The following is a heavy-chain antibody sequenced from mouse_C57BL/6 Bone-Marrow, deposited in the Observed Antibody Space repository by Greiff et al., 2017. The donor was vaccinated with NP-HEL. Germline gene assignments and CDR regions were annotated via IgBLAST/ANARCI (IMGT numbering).Heavy chain of an antibody. CDR2: IWRGGST. CDR3: AKRSNYDYYYAMDY. Sequence: QVQLQQSGPGLVQPSQSLSITCTVSGFSLTSYGVHWVRQSPGKGLEWLGVIWRGGSTDYNAAFMSRLSITKDNSKSQVFFKMNSLQADDTAIYYCAKRSNYDYYYAMDYWGQGTSVTVSS. J-gene: IGHJ4*01. V-gene: IGHV2-5*01. CDR1: GFSLTSYG. D-gene: IGHD2-5*01.